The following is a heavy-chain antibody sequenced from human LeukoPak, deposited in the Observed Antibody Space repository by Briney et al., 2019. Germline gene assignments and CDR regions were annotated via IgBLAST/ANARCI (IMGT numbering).Heavy chain of an antibody. CDR1: GFTVSSNY. D-gene: IGHD3-3*01. CDR2: IYSGGST. J-gene: IGHJ4*02. Sequence: RGSLRLSCAASGFTVSSNYMSWVRQAPGKGLEWVSVIYSGGSTYYADSVKGRFTIPRDNSKNTLYLQMNSLRAEDTAVYYCAREGIYDSADYWGQGTLVTVSS. CDR3: AREGIYDSADY. V-gene: IGHV3-53*01.